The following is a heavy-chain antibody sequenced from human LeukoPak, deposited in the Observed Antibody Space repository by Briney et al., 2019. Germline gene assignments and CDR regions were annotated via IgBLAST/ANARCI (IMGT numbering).Heavy chain of an antibody. V-gene: IGHV3-33*01. Sequence: PGGSLRLSCAASGFTFSSYGMHWVRQAPGKGLEWVAVILNDGSNKYYADSVKGLFTISRDNSKNTLYLQMNSLRAEDTAVYSCARASCPFDYWGQGTLVTLSS. CDR1: GFTFSSYG. CDR3: ARASCPFDY. CDR2: ILNDGSNK. J-gene: IGHJ4*02. D-gene: IGHD3-16*02.